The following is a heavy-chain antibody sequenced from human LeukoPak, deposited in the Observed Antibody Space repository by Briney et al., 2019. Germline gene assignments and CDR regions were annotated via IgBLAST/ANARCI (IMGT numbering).Heavy chain of an antibody. V-gene: IGHV3-7*01. CDR1: GFSFSINW. D-gene: IGHD1-1*01. Sequence: GGSLRLSCAASGFSFSINWMTWVRQAPGKGLEWVGNIKEDGGEKYYVDSVKGRFTMSRDNAKNSLYLQMNSLRAEDTAVYYCARRGVDGTSDYWGQGTLVTVSS. J-gene: IGHJ4*02. CDR3: ARRGVDGTSDY. CDR2: IKEDGGEK.